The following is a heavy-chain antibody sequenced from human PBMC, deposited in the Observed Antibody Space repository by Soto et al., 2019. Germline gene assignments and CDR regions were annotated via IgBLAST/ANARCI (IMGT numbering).Heavy chain of an antibody. Sequence: QVQLQESGPGLVKPSETLSLTCSVSGGSVTSDTYYWSWIRQPPGKGLEWIGYIYYSGSTNYNPSLKSRVTRSVDTSKNQISLKLSSVTAADTAVYYCARDQGIAVAVFDYWGQGTLVTVSS. CDR1: GGSVTSDTYY. V-gene: IGHV4-61*01. CDR3: ARDQGIAVAVFDY. CDR2: IYYSGST. J-gene: IGHJ4*02. D-gene: IGHD6-19*01.